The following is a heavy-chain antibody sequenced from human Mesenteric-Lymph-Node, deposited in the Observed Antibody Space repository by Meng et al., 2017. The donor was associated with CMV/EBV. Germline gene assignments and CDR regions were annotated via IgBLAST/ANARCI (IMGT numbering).Heavy chain of an antibody. CDR1: GFTVSTNY. V-gene: IGHV3-53*01. J-gene: IGHJ6*02. D-gene: IGHD6-19*01. Sequence: GESLKISCAASGFTVSTNYMSWVRQAPEKGLEWVSVIYTGGSTYYADSVKGRFTISRDNAKNSLYLQMNSLRAEDTAVYYCARDSPAWLPTYYYYGMDVWGQGTTDTVSS. CDR3: ARDSPAWLPTYYYYGMDV. CDR2: IYTGGST.